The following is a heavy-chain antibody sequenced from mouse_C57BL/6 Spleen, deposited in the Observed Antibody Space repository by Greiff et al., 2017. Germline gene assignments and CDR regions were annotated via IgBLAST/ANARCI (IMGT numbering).Heavy chain of an antibody. CDR3: ARMITTGAMDY. CDR1: GFTFSDYG. CDR2: ISSGSSTI. V-gene: IGHV5-17*01. D-gene: IGHD2-4*01. Sequence: EVQWVESGGGLVKPGGSLKLSCAASGFTFSDYGMHWVRQAPEKGLEWVAYISSGSSTIYYADTVKGRFTISRDNAKNTLFLQMTSLRSEDTAMYYCARMITTGAMDYWGQGTSVTVSS. J-gene: IGHJ4*01.